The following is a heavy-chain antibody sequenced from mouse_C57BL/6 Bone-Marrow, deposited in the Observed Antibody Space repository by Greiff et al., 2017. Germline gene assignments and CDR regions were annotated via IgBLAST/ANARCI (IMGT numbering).Heavy chain of an antibody. Sequence: EVQRVESGGGLVKPGGSLTLSCAASGFTFSSYTMSWVRQTPEKRLEWVATISGGGGNTYYPDSVKGRFTISRDNAKNTLYLQMSSLRSEDTALYYCARKGLLGAMDYWGQGTSVTVSS. D-gene: IGHD1-1*01. J-gene: IGHJ4*01. CDR1: GFTFSSYT. CDR2: ISGGGGNT. V-gene: IGHV5-9*01. CDR3: ARKGLLGAMDY.